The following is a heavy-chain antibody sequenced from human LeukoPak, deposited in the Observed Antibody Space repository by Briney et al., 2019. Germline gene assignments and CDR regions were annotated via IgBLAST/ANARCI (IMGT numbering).Heavy chain of an antibody. CDR3: ATPGKEYSSGPHGAFDI. CDR2: INPSGGST. Sequence: WASVKVSCKASGYTFTSYYMHWVRQAPGQGLEWMGIINPSGGSTSYAQKFQGRVTMTRDTSTSTVYMELSSLRSGDTAVYYCATPGKEYSSGPHGAFDIWGQGIMVTVSS. D-gene: IGHD6-19*01. J-gene: IGHJ3*02. CDR1: GYTFTSYY. V-gene: IGHV1-46*01.